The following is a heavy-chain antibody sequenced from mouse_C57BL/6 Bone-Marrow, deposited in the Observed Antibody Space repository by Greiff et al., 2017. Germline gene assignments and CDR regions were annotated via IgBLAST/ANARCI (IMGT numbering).Heavy chain of an antibody. CDR2: IDPSDSYT. V-gene: IGHV1-69*01. D-gene: IGHD2-2*01. J-gene: IGHJ3*01. CDR1: GYTFTSYW. CDR3: ARDGYDGAWFAY. Sequence: VQLQQPGAELVKPGASVKLSCKASGYTFTSYWMHWVKQRPGQGLEWIGEIDPSDSYTNYNQKFKGKSALTVDKSSSTAYMQRSSLTSEDSAVYYCARDGYDGAWFAYWGQGTLVTVSA.